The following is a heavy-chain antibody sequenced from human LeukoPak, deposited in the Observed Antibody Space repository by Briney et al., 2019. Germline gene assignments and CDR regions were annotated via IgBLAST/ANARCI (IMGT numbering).Heavy chain of an antibody. CDR2: IYYSGST. Sequence: SETLSLTCTVSGGSISSYYWSWIRQPPGKGLEWIGYIYYSGSTNYNPSLKSRVTISVDTSNNQFSLKLSSVTAADTAVYYCARDSSGYGRGSFDYWGQGTLVTVSS. D-gene: IGHD3-22*01. V-gene: IGHV4-59*01. J-gene: IGHJ4*02. CDR1: GGSISSYY. CDR3: ARDSSGYGRGSFDY.